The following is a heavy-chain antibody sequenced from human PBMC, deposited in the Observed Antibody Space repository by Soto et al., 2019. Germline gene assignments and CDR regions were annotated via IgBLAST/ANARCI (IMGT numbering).Heavy chain of an antibody. CDR1: GGSFSGYY. Sequence: SETLSLTCAVYGGSFSGYYWSWIRQPPGKGLEWIGEINHSGSTNYNPSLKSRVTISVDTSKNQFSLKLSSVTAADTAVYYCGRGTPKDRVDMGATIRGGGGGSDFDYWGQGTLVTVSS. CDR3: GRGTPKDRVDMGATIRGGGGGSDFDY. V-gene: IGHV4-34*01. CDR2: INHSGST. J-gene: IGHJ4*02. D-gene: IGHD5-12*01.